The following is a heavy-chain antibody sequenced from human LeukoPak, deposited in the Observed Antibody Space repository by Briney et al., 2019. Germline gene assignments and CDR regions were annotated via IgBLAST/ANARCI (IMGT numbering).Heavy chain of an antibody. CDR3: ARAGYCSGGSCYPYYYYYYMDV. V-gene: IGHV1-2*06. Sequence: ASVKVSCKASGYTFTGYYMHWVRQAPGQGLEWMGRINPNSGDTNYAQRLQGRVTMTTDTSTSTAYMELRSLRSDDTAVYYCARAGYCSGGSCYPYYYYYYMDVWGKGTTVTVSS. CDR1: GYTFTGYY. D-gene: IGHD2-15*01. J-gene: IGHJ6*03. CDR2: INPNSGDT.